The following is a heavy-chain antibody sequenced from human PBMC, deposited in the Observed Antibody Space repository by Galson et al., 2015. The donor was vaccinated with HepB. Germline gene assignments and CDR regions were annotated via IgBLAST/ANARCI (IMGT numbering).Heavy chain of an antibody. CDR1: GFTFSSYA. CDR2: ISGSGGST. CDR3: AKDGRHYGSGEYLDY. Sequence: SLRLSCAASGFTFSSYAMSWVRQAPGKGLEWVSAISGSGGSTYYADSVKGRFTISRDNSKNTLYLQMNSLRAEDTAVYYCAKDGRHYGSGEYLDYWGQGTLVTVSS. J-gene: IGHJ4*02. V-gene: IGHV3-23*01. D-gene: IGHD3-10*01.